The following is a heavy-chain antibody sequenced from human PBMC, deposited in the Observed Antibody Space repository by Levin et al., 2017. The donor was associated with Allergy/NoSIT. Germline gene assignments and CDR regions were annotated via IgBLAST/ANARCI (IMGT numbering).Heavy chain of an antibody. D-gene: IGHD2-8*01. J-gene: IGHJ4*02. CDR2: ITGSGDRT. V-gene: IGHV3-23*01. Sequence: LSLPCAASGFTFRNYAMSWVRQAPGKGLEWVSGITGSGDRTYYADSAKGRFTISRDNSKNTLYLQMSSLRAEDTAIFYCAKERQCSNTVCQFDSWGQGTLVTVSS. CDR1: GFTFRNYA. CDR3: AKERQCSNTVCQFDS.